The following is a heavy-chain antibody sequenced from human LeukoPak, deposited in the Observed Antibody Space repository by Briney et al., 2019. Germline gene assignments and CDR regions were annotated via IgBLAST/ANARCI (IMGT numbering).Heavy chain of an antibody. V-gene: IGHV3-48*01. Sequence: PGGSLRLSCAASGFTFSSYSMNCVRQAPGKWLEWVSYYSSSISTIYYADSVKGRFTISRDNAKNSLYLKRNSLRAEDTAVYYFARDRTRYRARRLLDYWGEGNLGTVSS. J-gene: IGHJ4*02. CDR2: YSSSISTI. D-gene: IGHD6-25*01. CDR1: GFTFSSYS. CDR3: ARDRTRYRARRLLDY.